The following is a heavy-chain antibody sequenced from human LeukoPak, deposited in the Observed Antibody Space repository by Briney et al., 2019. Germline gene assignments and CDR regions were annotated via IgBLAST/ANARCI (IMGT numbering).Heavy chain of an antibody. V-gene: IGHV1-8*01. J-gene: IGHJ6*03. CDR3: ARGGGSSWHLFRMDDYYYYYMDV. D-gene: IGHD6-13*01. Sequence: ASVKVSCKASGYTFTSYDINWVRQATGQGLEWMGWMNPNSGNTGYAQKFQGRVTMTRNTSISTAYMELSSLRSEDTAVYYCARGGGSSWHLFRMDDYYYYYMDVWGKGTTVTISS. CDR2: MNPNSGNT. CDR1: GYTFTSYD.